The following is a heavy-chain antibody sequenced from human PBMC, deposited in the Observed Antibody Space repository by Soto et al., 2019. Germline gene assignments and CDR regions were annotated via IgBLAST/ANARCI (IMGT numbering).Heavy chain of an antibody. J-gene: IGHJ4*02. CDR3: ASVLVRDSSNWGSLDY. CDR2: ISYDGSNK. D-gene: IGHD6-13*01. CDR1: GFTFSSYA. V-gene: IGHV3-30-3*01. Sequence: PGGSLRLSCAASGFTFSSYAMHWVRQAPGKGLEWVAVISYDGSNKYYADSVKGRFTISRDNSKNTLYLQMNSLRAEDTAVYYCASVLVRDSSNWGSLDYWGQGTLVTVSS.